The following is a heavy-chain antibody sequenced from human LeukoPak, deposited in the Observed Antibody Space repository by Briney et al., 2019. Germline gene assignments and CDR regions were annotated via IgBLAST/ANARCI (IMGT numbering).Heavy chain of an antibody. Sequence: GGSLRLSCAASGFTFSTFGMNWVRQAPAKGLEWVSYISSSSSTIYYADSVKGRFTISRDNAKNSLYLQMNSLRDEDTAVYYCASPQESGTTSFVGYWGQGTLVTVST. CDR2: ISSSSSTI. D-gene: IGHD2/OR15-2a*01. J-gene: IGHJ4*02. V-gene: IGHV3-48*02. CDR3: ASPQESGTTSFVGY. CDR1: GFTFSTFG.